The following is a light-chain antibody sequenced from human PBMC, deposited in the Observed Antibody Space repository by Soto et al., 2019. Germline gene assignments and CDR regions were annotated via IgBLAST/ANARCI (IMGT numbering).Light chain of an antibody. CDR3: QQYNSYWT. Sequence: FHLAPSSRPLSPSVLDSVTITFRASQSLSSWLAWYQQKPGKAPKLLIYKASSLQSGVPSRFSGSGSGTEFTLTISSLQPDDFATYYCQQYNSYWTFGQGTKVDI. CDR1: QSLSSW. J-gene: IGKJ1*01. CDR2: KAS. V-gene: IGKV1-5*03.